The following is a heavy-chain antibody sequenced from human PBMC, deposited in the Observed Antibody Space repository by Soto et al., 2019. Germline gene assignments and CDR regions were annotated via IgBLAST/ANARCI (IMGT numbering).Heavy chain of an antibody. Sequence: SETLSLTCSVSGDSMNNGDYFWTWIRQTPGKGLQWIGYISYSGSTFYNPSLKTRLAMSVDTSKNQFSVRLRSVTAADTAVYYCARGGYSSGYGWFDPWGQGTQVTVSS. D-gene: IGHD6-19*01. J-gene: IGHJ5*02. CDR1: GDSMNNGDYF. V-gene: IGHV4-30-4*01. CDR3: ARGGYSSGYGWFDP. CDR2: ISYSGST.